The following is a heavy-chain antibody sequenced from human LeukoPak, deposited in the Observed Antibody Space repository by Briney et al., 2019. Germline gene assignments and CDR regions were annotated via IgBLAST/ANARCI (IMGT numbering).Heavy chain of an antibody. J-gene: IGHJ4*02. Sequence: PGGSLRLSCAASGFTVSINYMSWVRQAPGEGLEWVSVIYTTGKTYYADSVKGRFSISRDNSKNTVYLQMNSLRAEDTAVYYCAKVSPTGRAFDCWGQETLVTVSS. V-gene: IGHV3-53*01. CDR3: AKVSPTGRAFDC. CDR1: GFTVSINY. CDR2: IYTTGKT. D-gene: IGHD1-1*01.